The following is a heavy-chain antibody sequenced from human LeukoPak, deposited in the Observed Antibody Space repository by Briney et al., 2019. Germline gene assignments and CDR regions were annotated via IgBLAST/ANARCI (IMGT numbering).Heavy chain of an antibody. J-gene: IGHJ4*02. V-gene: IGHV1-46*01. CDR2: INPSGGST. Sequence: ASVKVSCKASGGTFSSYAISWVRQAPGQGLEWMGIINPSGGSTSYAQKFQGRVTMTRDTSTSTVYMELSRLRSDDTAVYFCARGIAARYWGQGTLVTVSS. D-gene: IGHD6-13*01. CDR1: GGTFSSYA. CDR3: ARGIAARY.